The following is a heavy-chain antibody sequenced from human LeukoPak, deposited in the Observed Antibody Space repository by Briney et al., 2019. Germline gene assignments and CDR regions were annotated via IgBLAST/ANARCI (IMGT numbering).Heavy chain of an antibody. Sequence: SETLSLTCTVSGGSISGYYWSWIRQPAGKGLEWIGRVYTSGSTNYNPSLKSRVTMSIDTSKNQFSLNLSSVTAADTAVYYCAKSPSGRGGYNWFDPWGQGTLVTVSS. J-gene: IGHJ5*02. V-gene: IGHV4-4*07. CDR3: AKSPSGRGGYNWFDP. CDR2: VYTSGST. D-gene: IGHD3-16*01. CDR1: GGSISGYY.